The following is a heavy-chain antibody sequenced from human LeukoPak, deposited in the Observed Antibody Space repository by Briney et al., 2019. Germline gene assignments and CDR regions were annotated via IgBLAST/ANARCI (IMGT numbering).Heavy chain of an antibody. V-gene: IGHV3-33*03. CDR3: AKPTPYCSGGSCYEGGYYYYGMDV. Sequence: GGSLRLSCAASGFTFSSYGMHWVRQAPGKGLEWVAVIWYDGSNKYYADSVKGRFTISRDNAKNSLYLQMNSLRAEDTAVYYCAKPTPYCSGGSCYEGGYYYYGMDVWGQGTTVTVSS. D-gene: IGHD2-15*01. J-gene: IGHJ6*02. CDR1: GFTFSSYG. CDR2: IWYDGSNK.